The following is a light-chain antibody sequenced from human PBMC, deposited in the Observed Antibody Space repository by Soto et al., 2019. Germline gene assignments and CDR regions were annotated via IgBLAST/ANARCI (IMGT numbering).Light chain of an antibody. CDR1: SSDVGGYNY. Sequence: QSALTQPASVSGSPGQSITISCTGTSSDVGGYNYVSWYQQHPGKAPKLMIYEVSNRPSGVSNRFSGSKSGNTASLTISGLQAEDEADYYCSSYTSRSTLDYFFGSGNKVTVL. J-gene: IGLJ1*01. CDR3: SSYTSRSTLDYF. CDR2: EVS. V-gene: IGLV2-14*01.